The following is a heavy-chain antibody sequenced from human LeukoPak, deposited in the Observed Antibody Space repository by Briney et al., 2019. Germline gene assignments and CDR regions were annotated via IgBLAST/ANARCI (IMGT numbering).Heavy chain of an antibody. CDR1: GGSISSGSYY. CDR2: IYTSGST. V-gene: IGHV4-61*02. J-gene: IGHJ4*02. CDR3: ASTLGGIDY. Sequence: SETLSLTCTVSGGSISSGSYYWSWIRQPAGKGLEWIGRIYTSGSTNYNPSLKSRVTISVDTSKNQFSLKLSSVTAADTAVYYCASTLGGIDYWGQGTLVTVSS. D-gene: IGHD3-10*01.